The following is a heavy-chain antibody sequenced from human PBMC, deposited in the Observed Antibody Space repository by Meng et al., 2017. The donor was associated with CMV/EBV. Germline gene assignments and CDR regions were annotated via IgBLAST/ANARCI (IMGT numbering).Heavy chain of an antibody. CDR2: IIPIFGTA. J-gene: IGHJ4*02. CDR3: AREGALAYFDY. Sequence: QLVKSGAEVKKRGSSVKVSSKASEGTFSSYAISWVRQAPGQGLEWMRGIIPIFGTANYAQKFQGRVTITADESTSTAYMELSSLRSEDTAVYYCAREGALAYFDYWGQGTLVTVSS. D-gene: IGHD5-12*01. CDR1: EGTFSSYA. V-gene: IGHV1-69*12.